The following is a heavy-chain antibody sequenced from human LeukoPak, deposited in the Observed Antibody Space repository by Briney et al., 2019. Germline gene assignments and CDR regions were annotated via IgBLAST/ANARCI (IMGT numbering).Heavy chain of an antibody. D-gene: IGHD2-15*01. V-gene: IGHV3-23*01. CDR3: AKDPGVVVVAAAGRFDY. CDR1: GFTFSTFA. Sequence: GGSLRLSCVASGFTFSTFAMAWVRQAPGKGLEWVSAISGTGNSPDYADSVKGRLTISRDNSKNTLYLQMNSLRAEDTAVYYCAKDPGVVVVAAAGRFDYWGQGTLVTVSS. CDR2: ISGTGNSP. J-gene: IGHJ4*02.